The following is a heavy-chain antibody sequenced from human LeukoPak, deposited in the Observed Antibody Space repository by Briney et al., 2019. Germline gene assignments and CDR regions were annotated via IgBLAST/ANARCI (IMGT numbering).Heavy chain of an antibody. V-gene: IGHV3-11*01. D-gene: IGHD3-10*01. Sequence: GGSLRLSCAGSGFSFSDNHMSWIRQAPGKGLEWISYISSCGYTMYYADSVKGRFTISRDNAKNLLYLQMHSLRAEDMAVYYCASQEGVRYFDYWGQGTLVTVSS. CDR3: ASQEGVRYFDY. CDR1: GFSFSDNH. CDR2: ISSCGYTM. J-gene: IGHJ4*02.